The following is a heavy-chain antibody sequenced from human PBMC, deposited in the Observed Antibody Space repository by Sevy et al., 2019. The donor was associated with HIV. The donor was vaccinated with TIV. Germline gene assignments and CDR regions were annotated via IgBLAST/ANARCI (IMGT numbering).Heavy chain of an antibody. CDR1: GDTLTNNY. Sequence: ASVKVSCKAPGDTLTNNYMHCVRQAPGQGLEWMGIIDPSDGNTSYAQKFQGRVTMTRDTSTSTLYMDLSSLRSEDTAVYYCVRADPAQHFDSWGQGTLVTVSS. CDR2: IDPSDGNT. J-gene: IGHJ4*02. CDR3: VRADPAQHFDS. V-gene: IGHV1-46*01.